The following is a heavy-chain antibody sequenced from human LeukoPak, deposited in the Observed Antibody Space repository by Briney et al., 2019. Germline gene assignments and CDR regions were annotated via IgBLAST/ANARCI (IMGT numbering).Heavy chain of an antibody. Sequence: SVKVSCKASGGTFSSYAISWVRQAPGQGLEWMGRIIPIFGIANYAQKSQGRVTITAGKSTSTAYMELSSLRSEDTAVYYCASGLPGGARYFDYWGQGTLVTVSS. CDR1: GGTFSSYA. CDR2: IIPIFGIA. D-gene: IGHD3-16*01. J-gene: IGHJ4*02. CDR3: ASGLPGGARYFDY. V-gene: IGHV1-69*04.